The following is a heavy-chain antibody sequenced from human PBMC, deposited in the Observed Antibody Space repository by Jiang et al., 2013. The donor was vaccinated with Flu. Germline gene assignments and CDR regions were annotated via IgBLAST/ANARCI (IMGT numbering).Heavy chain of an antibody. D-gene: IGHD7-27*01. J-gene: IGHJ6*02. V-gene: IGHV5-51*01. CDR2: IYPDDSDT. CDR1: GYRFTTYW. CDR3: ARHHNWGSRFYYYAIDV. Sequence: GAEVKKPGESLKISCKGSGYRFTTYWIGWVRQVPEGWSDGIIYPDDSDTRYSPSFQGQVTFSADKSISTAYLQWSSLRASDTAIYYCARHHNWGSRFYYYAIDVWGQGTLVTVSS.